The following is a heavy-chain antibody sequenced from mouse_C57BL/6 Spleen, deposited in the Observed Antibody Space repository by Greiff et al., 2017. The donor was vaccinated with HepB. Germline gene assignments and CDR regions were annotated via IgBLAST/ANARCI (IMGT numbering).Heavy chain of an antibody. CDR2: IRSKSNNYAT. V-gene: IGHV10-1*01. CDR1: GFSFNTYA. J-gene: IGHJ2*01. D-gene: IGHD2-3*01. Sequence: EVKVEESGGGLVQPKGSLKLSCAASGFSFNTYAMNWVRQAPGKGLEWVARIRSKSNNYATYYADSVKDRFTISRDDSESMLYLQMNNLKTEDTAMYYCVRWDGYFFDYWGQGTTLTVSS. CDR3: VRWDGYFFDY.